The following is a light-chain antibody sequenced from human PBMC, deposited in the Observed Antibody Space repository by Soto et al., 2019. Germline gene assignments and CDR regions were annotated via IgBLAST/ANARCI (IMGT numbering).Light chain of an antibody. CDR1: QTISSY. Sequence: DIQMTQSPSSLSASVGDRVTITCRASQTISSYLNWYQQKPGKAPKLLIYAASSFQSGVPSRFSGSGSGTEFTLTISSLQPEDFATYYCQQSYSTVGTFGQGTKVEIK. CDR2: AAS. J-gene: IGKJ1*01. V-gene: IGKV1-39*01. CDR3: QQSYSTVGT.